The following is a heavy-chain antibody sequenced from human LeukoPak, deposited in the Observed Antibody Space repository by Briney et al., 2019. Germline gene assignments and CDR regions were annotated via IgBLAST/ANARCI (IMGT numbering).Heavy chain of an antibody. CDR1: GYTLTNYG. V-gene: IGHV1-18*01. Sequence: ASVKVSCKTSGYTLTNYGISWVRQAPGQGLEWMGWISPYNGNTNYAQKFQGRVTLTTDTSTSTAHMELRSLRSDDTALYYCARGIYYYYTSGHGAFDYWGQGTLVTVSS. D-gene: IGHD3-22*01. CDR2: ISPYNGNT. CDR3: ARGIYYYYTSGHGAFDY. J-gene: IGHJ4*02.